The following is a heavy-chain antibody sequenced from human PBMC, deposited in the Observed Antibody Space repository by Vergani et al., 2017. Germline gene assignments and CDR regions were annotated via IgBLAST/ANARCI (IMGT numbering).Heavy chain of an antibody. Sequence: QVQLQESGPGLVKASQTLSLTCSVSGAYVGSGGYYWSWVRQRPGMGLDWIGYIYYSGTTYYNPSLESRLTISLDTSENHLSLKLTSVTAADTAVYYCARDGYDFWSGYLGSYYMDVWGKGTTVTVSS. CDR3: ARDGYDFWSGYLGSYYMDV. V-gene: IGHV4-31*03. J-gene: IGHJ6*03. CDR2: IYYSGTT. D-gene: IGHD3-3*01. CDR1: GAYVGSGGYY.